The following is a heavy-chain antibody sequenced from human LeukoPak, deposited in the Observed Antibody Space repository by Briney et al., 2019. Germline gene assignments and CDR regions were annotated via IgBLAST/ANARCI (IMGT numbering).Heavy chain of an antibody. V-gene: IGHV3-23*01. J-gene: IGHJ4*02. Sequence: GGSLRLSCAASGFTFSRHAMSWVRQAPGKGLDWVSGISGSGDNTYDADSVKGRFTISRDNSKNTLYLQMNSLRAEDTAVYHCARDLCSSTSCPTGALGYWGQGTLVTVSS. CDR1: GFTFSRHA. CDR3: ARDLCSSTSCPTGALGY. CDR2: ISGSGDNT. D-gene: IGHD2-2*01.